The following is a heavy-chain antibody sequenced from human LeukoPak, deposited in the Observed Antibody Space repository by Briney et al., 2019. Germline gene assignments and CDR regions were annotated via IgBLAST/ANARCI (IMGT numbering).Heavy chain of an antibody. V-gene: IGHV4-34*01. J-gene: IGHJ4*02. D-gene: IGHD3-3*02. CDR3: ARVGFLEWLLGYFDY. CDR1: GGSFSGYY. CDR2: INHSGST. Sequence: SETLSLTCAVYGGSFSGYYWSWIRQPPGKGLEWIGEINHSGSTNYNPSLKSRVTISVDTSKNQFSLKLSSVTAADTAVYYCARVGFLEWLLGYFDYWGQGTLVTVSS.